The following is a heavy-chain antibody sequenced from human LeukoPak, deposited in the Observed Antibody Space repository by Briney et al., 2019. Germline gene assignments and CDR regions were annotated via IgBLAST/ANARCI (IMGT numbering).Heavy chain of an antibody. CDR1: GFTFSSYA. J-gene: IGHJ4*02. D-gene: IGHD1-26*01. V-gene: IGHV3-23*01. CDR2: ISGSGGST. Sequence: GGSLRLSCAASGFTFSSYAMSWVRQAPGKGLDWVSAISGSGGSTYYADSVKGRFTISRDNSKNTLYLQMNSLRAEDTAVYYCANRIVGASDYFDYWGQGTLVTVSS. CDR3: ANRIVGASDYFDY.